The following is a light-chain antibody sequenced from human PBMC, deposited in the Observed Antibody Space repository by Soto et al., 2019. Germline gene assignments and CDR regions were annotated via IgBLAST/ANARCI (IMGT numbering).Light chain of an antibody. CDR1: SGSIASNY. Sequence: NFMLTQPHSVSESPGKTVTISCTRSSGSIASNYVQWYQQRPGSAPTTVIYEDNQRPSGVPDRFSGSIDSSSNSASLTISGLKTEDEADYYCQSYEEGVVFGGGTQLTVL. CDR2: EDN. J-gene: IGLJ2*01. CDR3: QSYEEGVV. V-gene: IGLV6-57*04.